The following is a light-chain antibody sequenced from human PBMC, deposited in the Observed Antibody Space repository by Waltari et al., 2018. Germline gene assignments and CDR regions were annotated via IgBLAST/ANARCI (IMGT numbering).Light chain of an antibody. V-gene: IGLV4-69*01. J-gene: IGLJ3*02. CDR3: QTGGHGTWV. CDR1: SGHSPNI. CDR2: VKSDGSH. Sequence: QLVLTQSPSASASLGAPGKPTCTLSSGHSPNIIAFLPPQPEKGPRFLMNVKSDGSHNKGGGIPDRFSGSSSGAERYLTISSLQSEDEADYYCQTGGHGTWVFGGGTRLTVL.